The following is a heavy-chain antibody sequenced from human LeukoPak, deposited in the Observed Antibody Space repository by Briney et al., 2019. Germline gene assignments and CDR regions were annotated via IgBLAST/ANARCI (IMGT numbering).Heavy chain of an antibody. CDR3: ARDPTTVVTLPYYFDD. V-gene: IGHV4-34*01. J-gene: IGHJ4*02. CDR2: INHSGNT. Sequence: PAETLSLTCAVSGGSFIGSHWNWIRQPPGKGLEWIGEINHSGNTNYNPSLKSRVTISVDTSKNQFSLKLRSVTAADTAVYYCARDPTTVVTLPYYFDDWGQGTLVTVSS. CDR1: GGSFIGSH. D-gene: IGHD4-23*01.